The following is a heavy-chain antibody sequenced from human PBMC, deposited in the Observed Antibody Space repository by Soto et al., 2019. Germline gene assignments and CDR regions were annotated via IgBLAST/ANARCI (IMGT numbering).Heavy chain of an antibody. CDR2: IYTITAT. CDR1: GVPINSYY. J-gene: IGHJ5*02. CDR3: ARERCTGGTCYLNWFDP. V-gene: IGHV4-4*07. D-gene: IGHD2-15*01. Sequence: SETLSLTCTVSGVPINSYYWSWIRQPAGKGLEWIGRIYTITATNYNPSLKSRLTMSVDTSKNHISLRWSSVTAADTAIYYCARERCTGGTCYLNWFDPWGHRTLFTVSS.